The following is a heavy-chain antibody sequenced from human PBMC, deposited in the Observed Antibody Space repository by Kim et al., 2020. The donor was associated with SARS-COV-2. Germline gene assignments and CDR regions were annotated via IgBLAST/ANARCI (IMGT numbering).Heavy chain of an antibody. CDR1: GYSFTGYY. J-gene: IGHJ5*02. V-gene: IGHV1-2*07. CDR2: INPLSGGT. Sequence: ASVKVSCKASGYSFTGYYMHWVRQAPGQGLEWMGWINPLSGGTNQAHKFQGRVTMTRDTSISTAYLEMRRLTSDAPAMYYRVRVGTAYTNPLHPCCQRTL. CDR3: VRVGTAYTNPLHP. D-gene: IGHD4-4*01.